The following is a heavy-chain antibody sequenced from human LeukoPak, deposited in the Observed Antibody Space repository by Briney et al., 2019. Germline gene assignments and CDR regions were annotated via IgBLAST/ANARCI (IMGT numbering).Heavy chain of an antibody. V-gene: IGHV4-59*12. Sequence: PSETLSLTCTVSGGSISSYYWSWIRQPPGKGLEWIEYIYYSGSTNYNPSLKSRVTISVDTSKNQFSLKLSSVTAADTAVYYCARTTTVTTFAHYYYMDVWGKGTTVTVSS. D-gene: IGHD4-11*01. CDR2: IYYSGST. CDR3: ARTTTVTTFAHYYYMDV. J-gene: IGHJ6*03. CDR1: GGSISSYY.